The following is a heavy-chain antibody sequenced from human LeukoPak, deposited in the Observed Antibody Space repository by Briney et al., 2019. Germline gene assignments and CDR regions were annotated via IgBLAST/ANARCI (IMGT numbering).Heavy chain of an antibody. CDR1: GFTLSSYS. V-gene: IGHV3-21*01. Sequence: PGGSLRLSCAASGFTLSSYSMAWVRQVPGRGLEWVSSITNSGSYIYYADSVKGRFTISRDNAKNSLYLQMNSLRAEDTAVYYCARGSSSWPEYFQHWGQGTLVTVSS. CDR3: ARGSSSWPEYFQH. J-gene: IGHJ1*01. D-gene: IGHD6-13*01. CDR2: ITNSGSYI.